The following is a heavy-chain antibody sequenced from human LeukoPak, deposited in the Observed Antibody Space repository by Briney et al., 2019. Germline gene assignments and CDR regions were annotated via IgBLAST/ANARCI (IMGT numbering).Heavy chain of an antibody. CDR3: ARDLRDSGWNLDN. V-gene: IGHV3-30-3*01. Sequence: GRSLRLSCVASGFTFGSYAMHWVRQAPGKGLEWVALISYDGSNKDYAVSAKGRFTISRDNSKNTLYLQMNSLRGEDTAVYYCARDLRDSGWNLDNWGQGTQVTVSS. D-gene: IGHD6-19*01. CDR1: GFTFGSYA. J-gene: IGHJ4*02. CDR2: ISYDGSNK.